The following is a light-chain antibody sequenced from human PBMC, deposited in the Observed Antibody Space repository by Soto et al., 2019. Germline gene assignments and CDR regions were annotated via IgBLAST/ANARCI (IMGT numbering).Light chain of an antibody. CDR1: QSISSC. J-gene: IGKJ4*01. Sequence: DIQITQSPSTLSAPLEDKDTNTFRASQSISSCLAWYQQKPGKAPKLLIYDASSLESGVPSRFSGSGSDTEFTLTINNLQPDDFATYHCQQYNRYSLTFGGGTKVDIK. CDR3: QQYNRYSLT. CDR2: DAS. V-gene: IGKV1-5*01.